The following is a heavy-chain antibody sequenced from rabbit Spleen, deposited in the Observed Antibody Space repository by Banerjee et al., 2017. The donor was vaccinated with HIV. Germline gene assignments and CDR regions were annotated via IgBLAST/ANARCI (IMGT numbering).Heavy chain of an antibody. CDR3: ARAGEGGYGYLNL. V-gene: IGHV1S40*01. CDR2: IDPVFGIT. J-gene: IGHJ4*01. D-gene: IGHD5-1*01. CDR1: GFSFSSNDY. Sequence: QSLEESGGGLVQPEGSLTLTCKASGFSFSSNDYMCWVRQAPGKGLEWIGYIDPVFGITYYANWVNGRFSISRENAQNTVFLQMTSLTVADTATYFCARAGEGGYGYLNLWGPGTLVTVS.